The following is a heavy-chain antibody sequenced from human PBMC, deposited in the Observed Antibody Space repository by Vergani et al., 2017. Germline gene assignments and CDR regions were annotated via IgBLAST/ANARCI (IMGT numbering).Heavy chain of an antibody. V-gene: IGHV3-9*01. CDR1: GFTYDEYA. D-gene: IGHD2-2*01. CDR2: IRWKSNSI. J-gene: IGHJ5*02. CDR3: VRDWGDKTAASAS. Sequence: EVTLVESGGTLVQPGRSLRLSCVDSGFTYDEYAMHWVRQAPGKGLEWVAGIRWKSNSIGYADSVRGRFTISRDKARNSLFLQMNSLRDEDTALYYCVRDWGDKTAASASWGQGTLVTVSS.